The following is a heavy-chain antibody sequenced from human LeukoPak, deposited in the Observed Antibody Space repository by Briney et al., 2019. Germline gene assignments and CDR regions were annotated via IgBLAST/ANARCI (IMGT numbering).Heavy chain of an antibody. D-gene: IGHD5-12*01. Sequence: PSETLSLTCTVSGGSISSGGYYWSWIRQHPGKGLEWIGYIYYSGSTYYNPSLKSRVTISVDTSKNQFSLKLSSVTAADAAVYYCARAKVATINFDYWGQGTLVTVSS. CDR2: IYYSGST. CDR1: GGSISSGGYY. V-gene: IGHV4-31*03. J-gene: IGHJ4*02. CDR3: ARAKVATINFDY.